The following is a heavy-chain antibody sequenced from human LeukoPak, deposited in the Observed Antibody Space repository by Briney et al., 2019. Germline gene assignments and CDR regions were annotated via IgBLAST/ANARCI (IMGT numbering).Heavy chain of an antibody. Sequence: PGGSLRLSCAASGFTFSSYAMSWVRQPPGKGLEWIGEIYYSGSTNYNPSLKSRVTISMDKSKNQFSLDLTSVTAADTAVYYCAREYGSSHWFDPWGQGTLVTVSS. CDR2: IYYSGST. V-gene: IGHV4-4*02. D-gene: IGHD6-13*01. CDR3: AREYGSSHWFDP. J-gene: IGHJ5*02. CDR1: GFTFSSYAM.